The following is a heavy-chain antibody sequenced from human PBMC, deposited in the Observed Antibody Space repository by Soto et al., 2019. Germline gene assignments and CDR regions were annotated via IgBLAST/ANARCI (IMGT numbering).Heavy chain of an antibody. V-gene: IGHV3-23*01. J-gene: IGHJ5*02. CDR1: GFTFNNYA. CDR2: ISAGGITT. D-gene: IGHD1-7*01. Sequence: EVQLLESGGGLVQPGGSLRLSCAASGFTFNNYAMSWVRQAPGKGLEWVSSISAGGITTYYADSVKGRFIISRDNSKNPLSLQMNSLRAEDTAIYYCAKGRGPENSRPWGQGTLVTVSS. CDR3: AKGRGPENSRP.